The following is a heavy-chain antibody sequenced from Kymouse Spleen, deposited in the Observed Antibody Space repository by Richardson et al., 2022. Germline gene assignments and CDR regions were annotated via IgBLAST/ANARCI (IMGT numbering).Heavy chain of an antibody. CDR1: GGSISSSSYY. CDR3: ARLGYCSGGSCPNWFDP. CDR2: IYYSGST. J-gene: IGHJ5*02. D-gene: IGHD2-15*01. V-gene: IGHV4-39*01. Sequence: QLQLQESGPGLVKPSETLSLTCTVSGGSISSSSYYWGWIRQPPGKGLEWIGSIYYSGSTYYNPSLKSRVTISVDTSKNQFSLKLSSVTAADTAVYYCARLGYCSGGSCPNWFDPWGQGTLVTVSS.